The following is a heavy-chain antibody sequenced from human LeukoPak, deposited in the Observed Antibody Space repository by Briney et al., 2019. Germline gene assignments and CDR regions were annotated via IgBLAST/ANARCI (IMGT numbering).Heavy chain of an antibody. CDR3: TPCIDTYYYDSSGYTD. D-gene: IGHD3-22*01. CDR1: GFTFSNAW. V-gene: IGHV3-15*01. Sequence: GGSLRLSCAASGFTFSNAWMSWVRQAPGKGLEWVGRIKSKNDGGTTDYAAPVKGRFTISRDDSKNTLYLQMNSLKTEDTAVYYCTPCIDTYYYDSSGYTDWGQGTLVTVSS. J-gene: IGHJ4*02. CDR2: IKSKNDGGTT.